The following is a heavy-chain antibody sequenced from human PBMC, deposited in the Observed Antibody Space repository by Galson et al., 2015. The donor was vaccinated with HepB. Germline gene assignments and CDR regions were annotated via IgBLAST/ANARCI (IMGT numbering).Heavy chain of an antibody. Sequence: ETLSLTCAVYGGSFSAYSWSWIRQPPGQGLEWIGEINHSGSTTYNPSLKSRVTISRDTSKNQFSLKLTSVTAPDTAIYYCARGRSVNYDFWSGYRFYYYGMDVWGRGTTVTVSS. CDR3: ARGRSVNYDFWSGYRFYYYGMDV. J-gene: IGHJ6*02. CDR1: GGSFSAYS. D-gene: IGHD3-3*01. CDR2: INHSGST. V-gene: IGHV4-34*01.